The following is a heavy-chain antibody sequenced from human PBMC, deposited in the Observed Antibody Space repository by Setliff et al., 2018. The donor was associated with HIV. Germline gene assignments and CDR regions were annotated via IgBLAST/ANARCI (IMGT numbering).Heavy chain of an antibody. CDR1: GFTSSSYA. V-gene: IGHV3-23*01. CDR2: ISGSGGST. CDR3: AKDAHPADCGGDCSFT. Sequence: GGSLRLSCAASGFTSSSYAMSWVRQAPGKGLEWVSAISGSGGSTYYADSVKGRFTVSRDISKNTVYLQMSTLRAEDTAMYYCAKDAHPADCGGDCSFTWGQGTLVTVSS. D-gene: IGHD2-21*02. J-gene: IGHJ4*02.